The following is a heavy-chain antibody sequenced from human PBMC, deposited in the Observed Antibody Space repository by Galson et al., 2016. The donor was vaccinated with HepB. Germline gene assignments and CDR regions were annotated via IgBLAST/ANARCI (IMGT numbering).Heavy chain of an antibody. CDR2: IYWDDDK. V-gene: IGHV2-5*02. J-gene: IGHJ6*02. CDR1: GFSLSTDGIG. CDR3: AHKRASLYYYGVDV. Sequence: PALVKPTQTLTLTCTFSGFSLSTDGIGVGWIRQPPGKALEWLALIYWDDDKRYTPSLKSRLTITKDTSKNQVVLIMTSMDPADTGTYYCAHKRASLYYYGVDVWGQGTTVTVSS.